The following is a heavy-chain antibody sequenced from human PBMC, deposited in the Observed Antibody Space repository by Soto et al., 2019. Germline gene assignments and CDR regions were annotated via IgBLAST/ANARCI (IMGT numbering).Heavy chain of an antibody. CDR3: AKAGWDGHTGRRYHYYGMDV. V-gene: IGHV3-30*18. Sequence: QVPLVESGGGVVQPGRSLRLSCAASGFTFSSYGMHWVRQAPGKGLEWVAVISYDGSKRYHADSVKGRFTISRDNSKNTLYLQMNSLRAEDTGVFHCAKAGWDGHTGRRYHYYGMDVWGQGTTVTVSS. J-gene: IGHJ6*02. D-gene: IGHD1-26*01. CDR2: ISYDGSKR. CDR1: GFTFSSYG.